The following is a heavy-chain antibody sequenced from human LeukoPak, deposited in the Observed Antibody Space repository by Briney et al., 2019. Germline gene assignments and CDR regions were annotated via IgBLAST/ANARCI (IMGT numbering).Heavy chain of an antibody. Sequence: PSETLSLTCTVSGGSISSSSYYWGWIRQPPGKGLEWIGSIYYSGSTYYNPSLKGRVTISIDTSKHQFSLTLTSVTAADTAIYYCARHEGASSTSFYGMDVWGQGTTVTVSS. V-gene: IGHV4-39*01. CDR2: IYYSGST. J-gene: IGHJ6*02. CDR1: GGSISSSSYY. D-gene: IGHD5/OR15-5a*01. CDR3: ARHEGASSTSFYGMDV.